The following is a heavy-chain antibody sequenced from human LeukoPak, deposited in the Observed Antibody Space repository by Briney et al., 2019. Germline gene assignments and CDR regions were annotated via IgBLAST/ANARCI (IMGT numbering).Heavy chain of an antibody. CDR3: ARLGFSNSGSYLAPSDY. J-gene: IGHJ4*02. CDR1: GGSISSYY. Sequence: KPSETLSLTCTVSGGSISSYYWSWIRQPAGKGLEWIGRIYTSGSTNYNPSLKSRVTMSVDTSKDQFSLKLSSGTAADTAVYYCARLGFSNSGSYLAPSDYWGQGTLVTVFS. V-gene: IGHV4-4*07. D-gene: IGHD1-26*01. CDR2: IYTSGST.